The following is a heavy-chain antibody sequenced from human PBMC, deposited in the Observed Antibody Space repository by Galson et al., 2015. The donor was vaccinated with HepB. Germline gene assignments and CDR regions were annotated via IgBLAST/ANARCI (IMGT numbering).Heavy chain of an antibody. CDR1: GFSLSTSGMC. CDR2: IDWDDDK. Sequence: PALVKPTQTLTLTCTFSGFSLSTSGMCVSWIRQPPGKALEWLALIDWDDDKYYSTSLKTRLTISKDTSKNQVVLTMTNMDPVDTATYYCARSYYDILTGSPYFDYWGQGTLVTVSS. V-gene: IGHV2-70*01. CDR3: ARSYYDILTGSPYFDY. D-gene: IGHD3-9*01. J-gene: IGHJ4*02.